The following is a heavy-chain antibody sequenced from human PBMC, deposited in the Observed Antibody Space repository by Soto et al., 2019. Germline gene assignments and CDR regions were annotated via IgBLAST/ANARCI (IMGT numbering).Heavy chain of an antibody. CDR1: GYTFTSYG. CDR3: TRDPVGGNWFDP. CDR2: TNPYNGNT. D-gene: IGHD1-26*01. Sequence: QVQLVQSGVEVNKPGASVKVYYKASGYTFTSYGISWVRQAPGQGLEWMGWTNPYNGNTNYAQKLQGRVTMTTDTSTSTAYMELRSLRSDDTAVYYCTRDPVGGNWFDPWGQGTLVTVSS. V-gene: IGHV1-18*01. J-gene: IGHJ5*02.